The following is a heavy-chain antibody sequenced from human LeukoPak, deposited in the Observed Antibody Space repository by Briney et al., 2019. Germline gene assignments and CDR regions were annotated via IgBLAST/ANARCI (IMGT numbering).Heavy chain of an antibody. Sequence: GGSLRLSCAASGFTFSDYNMRWIRQAPGKGLEWVSAISGSGGSTYYADSVKGRFTISRDNSKNTLYLQMNSLRAEDTAVYYCAKAPWDSSGYYDYWGQGTLVTVSS. CDR2: ISGSGGST. J-gene: IGHJ4*02. CDR1: GFTFSDYN. CDR3: AKAPWDSSGYYDY. V-gene: IGHV3-23*01. D-gene: IGHD3-22*01.